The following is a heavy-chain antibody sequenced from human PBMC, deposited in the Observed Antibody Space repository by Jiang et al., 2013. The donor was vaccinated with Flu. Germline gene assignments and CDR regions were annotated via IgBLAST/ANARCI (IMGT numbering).Heavy chain of an antibody. D-gene: IGHD6-19*01. V-gene: IGHV3-30*14. CDR3: ARDPGNGWAFDY. CDR2: ISYDGSSE. Sequence: LLESGGGVVQPGRSLRLSCVASGFSFSTYAIHWVRQPPGKGLEWVAVISYDGSSEYYADSVKGRFTIPRDNSKNTVYLQMNSLRPEDTAVYYCARDPGNGWAFDYWGQGILVTVSS. J-gene: IGHJ4*02. CDR1: GFSFSTYA.